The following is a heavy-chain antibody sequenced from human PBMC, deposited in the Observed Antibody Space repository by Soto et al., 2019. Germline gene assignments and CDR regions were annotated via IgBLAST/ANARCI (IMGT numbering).Heavy chain of an antibody. CDR3: ARGGGVWFGEVTHGMDV. CDR1: GYTFTGYY. D-gene: IGHD3-10*01. CDR2: INPNSGGT. V-gene: IGHV1-2*04. Sequence: QVQLVQSGAEVKKPGASVKVSCKASGYTFTGYYMHWVRQAPGQGLEWMGWINPNSGGTNYAQKFQGWVTMTRDTSISTAYREVSRLRSDDTAVYYCARGGGVWFGEVTHGMDVWGQGTTVTVSS. J-gene: IGHJ6*02.